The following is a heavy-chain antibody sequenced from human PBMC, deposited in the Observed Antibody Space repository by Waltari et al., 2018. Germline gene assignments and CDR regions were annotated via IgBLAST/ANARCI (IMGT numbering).Heavy chain of an antibody. Sequence: QVQLVQSGAEVKKPGSSVKVSCKASGGTFSSYAISWVRQAPGQGLEWMGGIIPILGIANYAQKFQGRVTITADKSTSTAYMELSSLRSEDTAVYYCARDYDYIWGSYRLGAFDIWGQGTMVTVSS. CDR1: GGTFSSYA. J-gene: IGHJ3*02. CDR3: ARDYDYIWGSYRLGAFDI. D-gene: IGHD3-16*02. V-gene: IGHV1-69*10. CDR2: IIPILGIA.